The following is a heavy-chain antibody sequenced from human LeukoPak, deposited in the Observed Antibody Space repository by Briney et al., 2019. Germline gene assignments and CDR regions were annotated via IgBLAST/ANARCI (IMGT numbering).Heavy chain of an antibody. J-gene: IGHJ6*04. CDR3: ARDPPYCSGGSCYSGYYGMDV. V-gene: IGHV1-69*13. CDR2: TIPIFGTA. Sequence: ASVKVSCKASGGTFSSYAISWARQAPGQGLEWMGGTIPIFGTANYAQKFQGRVTITADESTSTAYMELSSLRSEDTAVYYCARDPPYCSGGSCYSGYYGMDVWGKGTTVTVSS. D-gene: IGHD2-15*01. CDR1: GGTFSSYA.